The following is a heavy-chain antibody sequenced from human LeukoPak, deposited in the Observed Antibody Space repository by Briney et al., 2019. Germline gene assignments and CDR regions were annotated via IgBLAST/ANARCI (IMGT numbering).Heavy chain of an antibody. CDR2: MYYSGTI. CDR3: ARDYYDSGSSAL. J-gene: IGHJ4*02. Sequence: SETLSLTCTVSGGTISSYYWSWIRQPPGKGLEWIGYMYYSGTINYNPSLKSRVTISVDTSKNQFSLKLSSVTAADTAVYFCARDYYDSGSSALWGQGTLVTVSS. D-gene: IGHD3-10*01. CDR1: GGTISSYY. V-gene: IGHV4-59*01.